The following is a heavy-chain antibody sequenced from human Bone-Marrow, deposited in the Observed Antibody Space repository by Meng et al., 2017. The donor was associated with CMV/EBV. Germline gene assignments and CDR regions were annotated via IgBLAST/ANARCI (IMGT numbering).Heavy chain of an antibody. CDR2: ISAYNGHT. Sequence: ASVKVSCKASGYGFTTYGITWVRQAPGQGLEWMGWISAYNGHTSYSQKFQGRVTLTTDTSTSTAFMDLRSLTSDDTAVYFCARWHPPGRSQSIDHWGQGTLVTVSS. J-gene: IGHJ4*02. CDR1: GYGFTTYG. D-gene: IGHD4-17*01. CDR3: ARWHPPGRSQSIDH. V-gene: IGHV1-18*01.